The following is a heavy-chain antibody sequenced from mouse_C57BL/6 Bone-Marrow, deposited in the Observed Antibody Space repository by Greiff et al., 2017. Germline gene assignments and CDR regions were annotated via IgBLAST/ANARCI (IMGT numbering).Heavy chain of an antibody. Sequence: EVQLQQSGPELVKPGASVKISCKASGYSFTGYYMNWVKQSPEKSLEWIGEINPSTGGTTYNQKFKAKATLTVDKSSSTAYMQLKSLTSEDSAVYYCARRGITTVVEENWGQGTSVTVSS. CDR3: ARRGITTVVEEN. J-gene: IGHJ4*01. CDR2: INPSTGGT. CDR1: GYSFTGYY. D-gene: IGHD1-1*01. V-gene: IGHV1-42*01.